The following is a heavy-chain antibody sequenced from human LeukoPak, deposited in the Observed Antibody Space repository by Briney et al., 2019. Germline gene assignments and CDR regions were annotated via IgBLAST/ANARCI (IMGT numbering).Heavy chain of an antibody. CDR3: ARDRLSLWFGELCS. V-gene: IGHV3-48*01. D-gene: IGHD3-10*01. Sequence: PGGSLRLSCAASGFTFSSYRMNWVRQAPGKGLEWVSYISSSSSTIYYADSVKGRFTISRDNAKNSLYLQMNSLRAEDTAVYYCARDRLSLWFGELCSWGQGTLVTVSS. CDR2: ISSSSSTI. CDR1: GFTFSSYR. J-gene: IGHJ5*02.